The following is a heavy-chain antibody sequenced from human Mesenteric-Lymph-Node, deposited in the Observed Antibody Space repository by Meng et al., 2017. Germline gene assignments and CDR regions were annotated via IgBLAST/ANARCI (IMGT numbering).Heavy chain of an antibody. CDR2: INHRGST. D-gene: IGHD2-15*01. CDR1: VGSFSGHS. V-gene: IGHV4-34*01. CDR3: ARDQGGAGAY. Sequence: QVQLQQWGAGQLKPSETLSLTCAVYVGSFSGHSWTWNRQSPGKGLEWIGDINHRGSTNYNPSLKSRVTISVDTSKNQFSLELNYVTAADTAVYYCARDQGGAGAYWGQGTLVTVSS. J-gene: IGHJ4*02.